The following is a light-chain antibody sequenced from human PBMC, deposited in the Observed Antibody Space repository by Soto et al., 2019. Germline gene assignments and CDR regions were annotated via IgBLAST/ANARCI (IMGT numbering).Light chain of an antibody. V-gene: IGLV2-23*03. CDR2: ESS. Sequence: QSVLTQPASVSGSPGQSITISCAGTSGDVGSYNLVSWYQQHPAKAPKLMIYESSKRPSGVSNRFSGSKSGNTASLTISGLQAEDEADYYCCSYAGSSTFLYVFGTGTKVTVL. CDR1: SGDVGSYNL. J-gene: IGLJ1*01. CDR3: CSYAGSSTFLYV.